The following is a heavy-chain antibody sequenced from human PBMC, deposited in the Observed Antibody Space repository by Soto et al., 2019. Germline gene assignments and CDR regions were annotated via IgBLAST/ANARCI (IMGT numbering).Heavy chain of an antibody. CDR1: GFTFSSYG. Sequence: GGSLRLSCAASGFTFSSYGMHWVRQAPGKGLEWVAVISYDGSNKYYADSVKGRFTISRVNSKNTLYLQMNSLRAEDTAVYYCAKQTLPEIAAAGTPNLYYYYYYGMDVWGQGTTVTVSS. J-gene: IGHJ6*02. D-gene: IGHD6-13*01. CDR3: AKQTLPEIAAAGTPNLYYYYYYGMDV. CDR2: ISYDGSNK. V-gene: IGHV3-30*18.